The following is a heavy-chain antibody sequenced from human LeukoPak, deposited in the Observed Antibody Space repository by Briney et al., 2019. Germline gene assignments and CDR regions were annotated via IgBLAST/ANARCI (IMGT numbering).Heavy chain of an antibody. Sequence: PGGSLRLSCAASGFTVSSNYMSWVRQAPGKGLEWVSVIYSGGSTYYADSVKGRFTISRDNSKNTLYLQMNSLRAEDTAVYYCARDHQYYYDSSGYIPEYYYYGMDVWGQGTTVTVSS. D-gene: IGHD3-22*01. CDR2: IYSGGST. CDR3: ARDHQYYYDSSGYIPEYYYYGMDV. V-gene: IGHV3-66*01. CDR1: GFTVSSNY. J-gene: IGHJ6*02.